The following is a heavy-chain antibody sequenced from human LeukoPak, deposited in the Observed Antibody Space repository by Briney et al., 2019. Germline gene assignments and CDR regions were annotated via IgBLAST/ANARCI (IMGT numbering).Heavy chain of an antibody. CDR3: TTPYYYDSRGYED. J-gene: IGHJ4*02. CDR1: GFTFSNAW. Sequence: GGSLRLSCAASGFTFSNAWMSWVRQAPGKGLEWVGRIKTKTDGGTTDYAAPVKGRFTISRDDSKNTLYLQMNSPKTEDTAVYYCTTPYYYDSRGYEDWGQGTLVTVSS. CDR2: IKTKTDGGTT. D-gene: IGHD3-22*01. V-gene: IGHV3-15*01.